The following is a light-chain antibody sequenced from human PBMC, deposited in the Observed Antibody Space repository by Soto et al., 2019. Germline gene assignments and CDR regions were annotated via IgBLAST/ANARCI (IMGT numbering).Light chain of an antibody. Sequence: QSALTQPACVSGSPGQSITISCTGTSSDVGGYNYVSWYQHHPGKVPKLMIYEVSNRPLGISNRFSGSKSGNTASLTISGLRSEDEADYYCSSYTTSYTQVFGGGTQLTVL. CDR3: SSYTTSYTQV. V-gene: IGLV2-14*01. CDR2: EVS. CDR1: SSDVGGYNY. J-gene: IGLJ2*01.